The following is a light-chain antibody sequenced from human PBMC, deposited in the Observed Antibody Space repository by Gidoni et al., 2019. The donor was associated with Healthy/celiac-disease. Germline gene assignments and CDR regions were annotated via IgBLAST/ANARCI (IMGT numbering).Light chain of an antibody. J-gene: IGKJ4*01. V-gene: IGKV3-11*01. CDR1: QSVSSY. Sequence: DMVLQQSPPTLSFSPGEIATLSCRASQSVSSYLAWYQQKPGQAPRLLIYDASNRATGIPARFSGSGSGTDFTLTISSLEPEDFAVYYCQQRSNWPLTFGGGTKVEIK. CDR3: QQRSNWPLT. CDR2: DAS.